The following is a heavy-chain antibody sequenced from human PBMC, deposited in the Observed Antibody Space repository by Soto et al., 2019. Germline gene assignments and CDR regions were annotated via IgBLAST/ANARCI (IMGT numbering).Heavy chain of an antibody. V-gene: IGHV3-21*01. CDR1: GFTFSSYS. CDR2: ISSSSRYI. D-gene: IGHD3-22*01. Sequence: GGSLRLSCAASGFTFSSYSMNWVRQAPGKGLEWVSSISSSSRYIYYADSVKGRFTISRDNAKNSLYLQMNSLRAEDTAVYYCARSSRADYSSGYYYPPYNWFDPWGQGTLVTVSS. CDR3: ARSSRADYSSGYYYPPYNWFDP. J-gene: IGHJ5*02.